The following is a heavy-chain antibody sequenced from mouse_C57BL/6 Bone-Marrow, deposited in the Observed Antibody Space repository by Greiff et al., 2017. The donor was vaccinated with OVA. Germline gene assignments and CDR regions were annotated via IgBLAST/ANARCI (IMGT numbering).Heavy chain of an antibody. CDR1: GFNITDYY. D-gene: IGHD2-1*01. Sequence: VQLKESGAELVRPGASVKLSCTASGFNITDYYMHWVKQRPEQGLEWIGRFDPEDGDTEYAPKFQGKATMTADTSSNTAYMQPSSLTSEDTAVYYCTTPHGNYSMDYWGQGTSVTVSS. CDR2: FDPEDGDT. CDR3: TTPHGNYSMDY. V-gene: IGHV14-1*01. J-gene: IGHJ4*01.